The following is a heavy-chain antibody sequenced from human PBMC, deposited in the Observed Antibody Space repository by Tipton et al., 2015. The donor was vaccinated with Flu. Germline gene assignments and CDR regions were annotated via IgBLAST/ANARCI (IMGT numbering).Heavy chain of an antibody. CDR1: GGSLSNYF. D-gene: IGHD1-26*01. J-gene: IGHJ2*01. V-gene: IGHV4-4*07. CDR3: ARSGSYHHYYFDL. Sequence: TLYLTCTVSGGSLSNYFWSWIRQPAGKGLEWIGRIYPSGNTNYNPSLQSRVTMSVDTSRNQFSLSPTSVTAADAAIYYCARSGSYHHYYFDLWGRGTLVSVSS. CDR2: IYPSGNT.